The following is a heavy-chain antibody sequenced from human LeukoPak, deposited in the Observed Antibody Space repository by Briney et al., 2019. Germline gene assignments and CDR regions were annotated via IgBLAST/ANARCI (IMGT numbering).Heavy chain of an antibody. Sequence: GGSLRLSCAASGFTFSTYTMNWVRQAPGKGLEWVSVISSGSGYIYFADSVKGRLTISRDNAKNSLFLQMNSLRAEDTAVYYCARDAGGSFDYWGQGTLVTVSS. CDR2: ISSGSGYI. D-gene: IGHD3-10*01. V-gene: IGHV3-21*01. CDR1: GFTFSTYT. J-gene: IGHJ4*02. CDR3: ARDAGGSFDY.